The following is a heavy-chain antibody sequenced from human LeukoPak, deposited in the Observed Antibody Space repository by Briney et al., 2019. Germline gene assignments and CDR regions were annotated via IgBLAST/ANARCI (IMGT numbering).Heavy chain of an antibody. CDR3: AKGDQQWLVRSFDY. V-gene: IGHV3-23*01. CDR1: GFTFGDYA. D-gene: IGHD6-19*01. Sequence: PGGSLRLSCTASGFTFGDYAMSWFRQAPGKGLEWVSVISGSGGSAYYADSVKGRFTISRDNAMNMLYVQMNSLTVEDTAIYYCAKGDQQWLVRSFDYWGQGTLVTVSS. J-gene: IGHJ4*02. CDR2: ISGSGGSA.